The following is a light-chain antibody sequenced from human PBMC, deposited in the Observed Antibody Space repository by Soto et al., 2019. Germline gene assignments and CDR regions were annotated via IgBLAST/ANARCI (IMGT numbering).Light chain of an antibody. CDR2: EVS. V-gene: IGLV2-8*01. CDR3: SSYAGANSI. Sequence: QSALTQPPSASGSPGQSVTISCTGTSRDIGSYNYVSWYQHHPGKAPKVVIYEVSKRPSGVPDRFTGSKSGHTASLTISGLQAEDEADYYCSSYAGANSIFGGGTKVTVL. CDR1: SRDIGSYNY. J-gene: IGLJ2*01.